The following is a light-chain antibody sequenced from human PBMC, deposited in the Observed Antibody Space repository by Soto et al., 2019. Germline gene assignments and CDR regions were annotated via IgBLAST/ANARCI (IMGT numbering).Light chain of an antibody. CDR2: AAS. CDR1: QSISSW. Sequence: DIQMTQSPSTLSASVGDRVTITCRASQSISSWLAWYQQKPGKAPKLLIYAASSLQSGVPSRFSGIGSGTDFTLTISSLQPEDFATYYCQQSYSTPQTFGQGTKVDIK. V-gene: IGKV1-39*01. CDR3: QQSYSTPQT. J-gene: IGKJ1*01.